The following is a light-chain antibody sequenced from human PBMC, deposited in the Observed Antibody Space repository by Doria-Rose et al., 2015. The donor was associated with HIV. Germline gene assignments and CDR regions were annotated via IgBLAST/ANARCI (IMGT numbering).Light chain of an antibody. CDR2: DAS. Sequence: TQSPGTLSLSPGERATLSCRASQRVKSSYLAWYQQKPGQAPRLLIYDASTRATVIPDRFSGSGSGTDFTLTISRLEPEDVAVYYCQQYGTSRGTFGQGTRQEIK. J-gene: IGKJ5*01. V-gene: IGKV3-20*01. CDR3: QQYGTSRGT. CDR1: QRVKSSY.